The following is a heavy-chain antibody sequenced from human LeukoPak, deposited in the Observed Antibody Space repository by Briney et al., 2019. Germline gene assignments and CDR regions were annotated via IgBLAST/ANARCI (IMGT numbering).Heavy chain of an antibody. V-gene: IGHV1-46*01. J-gene: IGHJ5*02. CDR3: ARGQFLRYLDWLTL. Sequence: ASVKVSCKAPGYTFTSYYLHWVRQAPGQGLEWMGIINPSGRSTSYAQKFQGRVTMTRDTSTSTVYMELSSLRSEDAAVYYCARGQFLRYLDWLTLWGQGTLVTVSS. CDR2: INPSGRST. CDR1: GYTFTSYY. D-gene: IGHD3-9*01.